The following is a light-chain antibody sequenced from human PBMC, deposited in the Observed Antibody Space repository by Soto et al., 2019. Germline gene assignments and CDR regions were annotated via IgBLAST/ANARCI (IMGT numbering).Light chain of an antibody. V-gene: IGLV2-14*01. J-gene: IGLJ2*01. CDR3: SSYTSSSTVV. CDR1: SSDVGAYNY. CDR2: EVS. Sequence: QSVLTQPASVSGSPGQSITISCTGTSSDVGAYNYVSWYQQHPGKAPKLIISEVSNRPSGVSNRFSGSKSGNTASLTISWLQAEDEADYYCSSYTSSSTVVFVVGTQLTVL.